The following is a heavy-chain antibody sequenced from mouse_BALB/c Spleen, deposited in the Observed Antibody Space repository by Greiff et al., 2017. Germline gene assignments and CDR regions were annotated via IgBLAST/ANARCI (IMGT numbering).Heavy chain of an antibody. D-gene: IGHD1-1*01. Sequence: EVNVVESGGGLVKPGGSLKLSCAASGFTFSSYAMSWVRQTPEKRLEWVASISSGGSTYYPDSVKGRFTISRDNARNILYLQMSSLRSEDTAMYYCARGIYYYGSSWAMDYWGQGTSVTVSS. V-gene: IGHV5-6-5*01. CDR1: GFTFSSYA. CDR3: ARGIYYYGSSWAMDY. J-gene: IGHJ4*01. CDR2: ISSGGST.